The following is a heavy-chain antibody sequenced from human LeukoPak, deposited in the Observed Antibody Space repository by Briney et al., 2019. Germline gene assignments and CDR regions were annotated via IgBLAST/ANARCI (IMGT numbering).Heavy chain of an antibody. D-gene: IGHD6-6*01. V-gene: IGHV1-69*05. Sequence: GASVKVSCTASGGTFSSYAISWVRQAPGQGLEWMGGIIPIFGTANYAQKFQGRVTITTDESTRTAYMELSSLRSEDTAVYYCATSPNIAARDSGVDYWGQGTLVTVSS. CDR3: ATSPNIAARDSGVDY. CDR1: GGTFSSYA. J-gene: IGHJ4*02. CDR2: IIPIFGTA.